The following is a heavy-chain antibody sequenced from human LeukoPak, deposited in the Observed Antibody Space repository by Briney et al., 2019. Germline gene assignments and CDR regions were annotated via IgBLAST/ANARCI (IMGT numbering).Heavy chain of an antibody. CDR3: ARDHPAAAPLDS. V-gene: IGHV3-21*01. CDR2: ISSSSNDI. D-gene: IGHD6-13*01. J-gene: IGHJ4*02. Sequence: GGSLRLSCAASGFTFSCCTMSWVRQASGGGLGWVSSISSSSNDIYYTDSVKGRFTISRDDANNSLYLQMNSLSADDTAVYYCARDHPAAAPLDSWGQGTLVTVSS. CDR1: GFTFSCCT.